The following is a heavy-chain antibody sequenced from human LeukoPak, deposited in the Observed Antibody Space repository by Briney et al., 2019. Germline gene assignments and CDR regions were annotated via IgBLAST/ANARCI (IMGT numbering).Heavy chain of an antibody. CDR2: INPSGGST. V-gene: IGHV1-46*01. Sequence: ASVQVSCQASGYTFTSYYMHWVRQAPGQGLEWMGIINPSGGSTSYAQKFQGRVTMTRDTSTSTVYMELSSLRSEDTAVYYCARGPTYSSGSYYAWFDPWGQGTLVTVSS. D-gene: IGHD3-10*01. CDR3: ARGPTYSSGSYYAWFDP. J-gene: IGHJ5*02. CDR1: GYTFTSYY.